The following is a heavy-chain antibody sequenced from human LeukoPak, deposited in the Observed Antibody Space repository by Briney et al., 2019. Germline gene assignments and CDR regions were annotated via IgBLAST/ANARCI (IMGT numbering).Heavy chain of an antibody. CDR2: INPNSGGT. D-gene: IGHD4-11*01. CDR1: GYTFTGYY. J-gene: IGHJ5*02. V-gene: IGHV1-2*02. CDR3: ARAAYSNYDWFDP. Sequence: ASVKVSCKASGYTFTGYYMHWVGQAPGQGLEWMGWINPNSGGTNYAQKFQGRVTMTRDTSISTAYMELSRLRSDDTAVYYCARAAYSNYDWFDPWGQGTLITVSS.